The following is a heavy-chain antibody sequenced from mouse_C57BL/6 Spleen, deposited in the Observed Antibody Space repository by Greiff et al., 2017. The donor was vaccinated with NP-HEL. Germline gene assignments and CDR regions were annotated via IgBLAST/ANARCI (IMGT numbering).Heavy chain of an antibody. J-gene: IGHJ3*01. CDR2: IRNKANGYTT. CDR3: ASPDGSFAY. D-gene: IGHD2-3*01. CDR1: GFTFTDYY. V-gene: IGHV7-3*01. Sequence: EVQLVESGGGLVQPGGSLSLSCAASGFTFTDYYMSWVRQPPGKALEWLGFIRNKANGYTTEYSASVKGRFTISRDNSQRILYLQMNALRAEDSATYYCASPDGSFAYWGQGTLVTVSS.